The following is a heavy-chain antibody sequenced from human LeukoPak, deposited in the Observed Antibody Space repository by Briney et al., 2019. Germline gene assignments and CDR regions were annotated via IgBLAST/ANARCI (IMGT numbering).Heavy chain of an antibody. V-gene: IGHV1-18*01. J-gene: IGHJ4*02. D-gene: IGHD1-26*01. CDR3: ARDLDQYSGRFGGFGHDF. CDR2: ISAYNGNT. Sequence: ASVKVSCKASGYTFTNYGINWERQAPGQGLEWMGWISAYNGNTNYAQKLQGRVTMTTDTSTSTAYMELRSLRSDDTAVYYCARDLDQYSGRFGGFGHDFWGQGTLVTVSS. CDR1: GYTFTNYG.